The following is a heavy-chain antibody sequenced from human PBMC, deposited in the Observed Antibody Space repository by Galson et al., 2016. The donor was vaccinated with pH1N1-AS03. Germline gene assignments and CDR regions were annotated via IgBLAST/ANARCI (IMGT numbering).Heavy chain of an antibody. CDR3: ARDPRGPCTSTTCATAYYFGMYV. CDR2: IDPNSGVT. CDR1: GYTFTGFY. D-gene: IGHD2/OR15-2a*01. J-gene: IGHJ6*02. V-gene: IGHV1-2*04. Sequence: SVKVSCKASGYTFTGFYVHWVRQAPGQGLEWMGWIDPNSGVTNYAQKFQAWVTMTRDTSSTTAYMEVSGLKSDDTAVYYCARDPRGPCTSTTCATAYYFGMYVWGQGTTVLVSS.